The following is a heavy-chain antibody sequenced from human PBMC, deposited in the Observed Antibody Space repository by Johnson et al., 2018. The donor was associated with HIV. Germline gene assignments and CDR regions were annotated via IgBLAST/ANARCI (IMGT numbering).Heavy chain of an antibody. D-gene: IGHD2-15*01. CDR2: IRTDGGRT. J-gene: IGHJ3*02. V-gene: IGHV3-74*02. CDR1: GFTFRNYG. CDR3: ELEEVSSTDAFDI. Sequence: VHLVESGGGLVQPGGTLRLSCVVSGFTFRNYGMEWVRQAPGKGLVWVSRIRTDGGRTTYADSVKDRFTISRDNAKNSLYLQTNSLRAEATAVYYCELEEVSSTDAFDIWGQGTMVIVSS.